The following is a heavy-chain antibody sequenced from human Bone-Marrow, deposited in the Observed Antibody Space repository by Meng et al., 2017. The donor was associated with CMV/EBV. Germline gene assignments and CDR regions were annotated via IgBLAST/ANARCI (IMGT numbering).Heavy chain of an antibody. CDR1: EFSVSRYG. V-gene: IGHV3-23*01. D-gene: IGHD4-17*01. CDR3: AKDSFHYGDYDNWFDP. CDR2: ISGSGGST. J-gene: IGHJ5*02. Sequence: GESLKISCTGSEFSVSRYGVHWVRQAPGKGLEWVSAISGSGGSTYYADSVKGRFTISRDNSKNTLYLQMNSLRAEDTAVYYCAKDSFHYGDYDNWFDPWGQGTLVTVSS.